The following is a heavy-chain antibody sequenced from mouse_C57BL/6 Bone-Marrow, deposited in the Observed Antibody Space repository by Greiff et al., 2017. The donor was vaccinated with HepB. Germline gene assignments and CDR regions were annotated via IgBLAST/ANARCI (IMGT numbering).Heavy chain of an antibody. Sequence: QVQLQQSGAELVKPGASVKLSCKASGYTFTSYWMHWVKQRPGQGLEWIGMIHPNSGSTNYNEKFKSKATLTVDKSSSTAYMQLSSLTSEDSAVYYCARHGSSLYDFDYWGQGTTLTVSS. CDR2: IHPNSGST. D-gene: IGHD1-1*01. CDR3: ARHGSSLYDFDY. J-gene: IGHJ2*01. CDR1: GYTFTSYW. V-gene: IGHV1-64*01.